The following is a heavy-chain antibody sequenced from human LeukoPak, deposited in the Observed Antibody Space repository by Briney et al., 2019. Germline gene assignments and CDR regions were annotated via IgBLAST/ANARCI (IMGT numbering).Heavy chain of an antibody. J-gene: IGHJ4*02. CDR2: IHWDDNK. Sequence: SGPTLVKPTQTLTLTCTFSGFSLSTSGMRVSWIRQPPGKALEWLAPIHWDDNKFYSTSMTTRLTISKDTSKNQVVLTMTNMDPVDTATYYCARIPQYCSGGTCYSGTFDYWGQGTLVTVSS. CDR1: GFSLSTSGMR. CDR3: ARIPQYCSGGTCYSGTFDY. V-gene: IGHV2-70*04. D-gene: IGHD2-15*01.